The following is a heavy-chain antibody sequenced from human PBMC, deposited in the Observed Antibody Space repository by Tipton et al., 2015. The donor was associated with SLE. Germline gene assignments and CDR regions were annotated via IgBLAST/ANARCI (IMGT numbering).Heavy chain of an antibody. J-gene: IGHJ4*02. CDR2: INHSGST. Sequence: TLSLTCAVYGGSFSGYYWSWIRQPPGKGLEWIGEINHSGSTNYNPSLKSRVTISVDTSKNQFSLKLSSVTAADTAVYYCARGDPAVVGYWGQGTLVTVSS. CDR1: GGSFSGYY. V-gene: IGHV4-34*01. D-gene: IGHD2-15*01. CDR3: ARGDPAVVGY.